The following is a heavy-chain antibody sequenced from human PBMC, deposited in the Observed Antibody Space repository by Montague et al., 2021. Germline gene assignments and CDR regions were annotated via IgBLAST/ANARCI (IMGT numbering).Heavy chain of an antibody. D-gene: IGHD5-24*01. Sequence: CAISGDSVSITEATWNWIRHSPSSGLEWLGRTYYRSKWYNEYAISVKSRITVNPDTSKNQFSLLLNSVTPEDTAVYYCARGWQKRFDPWGQGTLVTVSS. CDR3: ARGWQKRFDP. J-gene: IGHJ5*02. V-gene: IGHV6-1*01. CDR1: GDSVSITEAT. CDR2: TYYRSKWYN.